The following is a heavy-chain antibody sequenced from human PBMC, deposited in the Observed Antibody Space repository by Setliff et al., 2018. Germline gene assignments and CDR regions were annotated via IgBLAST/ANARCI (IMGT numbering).Heavy chain of an antibody. D-gene: IGHD3-3*01. CDR3: ARMSGFQYMDV. CDR2: IYTSWST. CDR1: GDPMSSRRYY. V-gene: IGHV4-61*09. Sequence: SETLSLTCTVSGDPMSSRRYYWAWIRQPAGKGLEWIGQIYTSWSTNYNPSLKSRVTISLDTSNNQLSLSLSSVTAADTAVYYCARMSGFQYMDVWGKGTTVTVSS. J-gene: IGHJ6*03.